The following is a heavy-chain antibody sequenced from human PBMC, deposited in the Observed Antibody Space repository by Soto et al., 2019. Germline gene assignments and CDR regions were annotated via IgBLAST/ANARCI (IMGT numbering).Heavy chain of an antibody. CDR2: IVVGSGNT. J-gene: IGHJ6*02. V-gene: IGHV1-58*01. D-gene: IGHD3-9*01. CDR1: GFTFTSSA. CDR3: AAPVGGLAEYYYYYYGMDV. Sequence: VKVSCKASGFTFTSSAVQWVRQARGQRLEWIGWIVVGSGNTNYAQKFQERVTITRDMSTSTAYMELSSLRSEDTAVYYCAAPVGGLAEYYYYYYGMDVWCQGTTVTAP.